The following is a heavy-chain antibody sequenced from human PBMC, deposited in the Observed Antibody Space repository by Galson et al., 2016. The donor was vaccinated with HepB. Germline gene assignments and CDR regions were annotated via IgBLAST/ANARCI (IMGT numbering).Heavy chain of an antibody. D-gene: IGHD2-2*01. J-gene: IGHJ5*02. Sequence: SLRLSCAASGFAFSRYNMNWVRQAPGKGLEWVASLSVSSTYYADSVRGRFTISRANARNSLYLQMNSLRAEDTAVYYCFADLRCSSPSCSPRWFDPWGQGTQVTVSS. CDR1: GFAFSRYN. CDR3: FADLRCSSPSCSPRWFDP. V-gene: IGHV3-69-1*01. CDR2: LSVSST.